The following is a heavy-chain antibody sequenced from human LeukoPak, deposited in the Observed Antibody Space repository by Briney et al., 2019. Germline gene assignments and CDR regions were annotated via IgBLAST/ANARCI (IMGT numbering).Heavy chain of an antibody. CDR2: INPSGGST. J-gene: IGHJ6*03. CDR3: ARGRHYYDSSGYFCYYMDV. D-gene: IGHD3-22*01. CDR1: GGTFGSYA. V-gene: IGHV1-46*01. Sequence: ASVKVSCKASGGTFGSYAISWVRQAPGQGLEWMGIINPSGGSTSYAQKFQGRVTMTRDTSTSTVYMELSSLRSEDTAVYYCARGRHYYDSSGYFCYYMDVWGKGTTVTVSS.